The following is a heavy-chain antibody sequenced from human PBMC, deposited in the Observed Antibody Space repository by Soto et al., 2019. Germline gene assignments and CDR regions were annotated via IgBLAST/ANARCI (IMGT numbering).Heavy chain of an antibody. CDR2: IKSKTDGGTT. J-gene: IGHJ2*01. Sequence: EEQLVESGGGLVKPGGSLRLSCAASGTTFTNAWMSWVRQAPGKGLEWIGRIKSKTDGGTTDYVAPVKDRFTISRDDSRHTLYLQMNSLKIADTAVYYCATASSGFARYFDLWGRGTLVTVSS. D-gene: IGHD5-12*01. CDR1: GTTFTNAW. V-gene: IGHV3-15*01. CDR3: ATASSGFARYFDL.